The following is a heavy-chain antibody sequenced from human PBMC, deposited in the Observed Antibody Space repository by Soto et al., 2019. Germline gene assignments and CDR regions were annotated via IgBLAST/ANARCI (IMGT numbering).Heavy chain of an antibody. CDR3: AKDTRYGDYVRWFDS. Sequence: EVHLLESGGGLVQPGGSLRLSCTASGFTFSSYAMTWVRQAPGRGLEGVSGITASGGRTYYADSVKGRFTISRDNSKITLYLQMNSLRAEDTAVYYCAKDTRYGDYVRWFDSWGQGTLVTVSS. J-gene: IGHJ5*01. CDR1: GFTFSSYA. V-gene: IGHV3-23*01. CDR2: ITASGGRT. D-gene: IGHD4-17*01.